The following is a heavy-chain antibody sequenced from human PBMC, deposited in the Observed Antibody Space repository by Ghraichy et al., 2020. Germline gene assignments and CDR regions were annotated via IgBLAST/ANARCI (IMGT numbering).Heavy chain of an antibody. CDR3: TTDPEWELLSYYYGMDV. D-gene: IGHD1-26*01. Sequence: GGSLRLSCAASGFIFSNAWMSWVRQAPGKGREWVGRIKSKTDGGTTDYAAPVKGRFTISRDDSKNTLYLQMNSLKSEDTAVYYCTTDPEWELLSYYYGMDVWGQGTTVTVSS. CDR1: GFIFSNAW. V-gene: IGHV3-15*01. J-gene: IGHJ6*02. CDR2: IKSKTDGGTT.